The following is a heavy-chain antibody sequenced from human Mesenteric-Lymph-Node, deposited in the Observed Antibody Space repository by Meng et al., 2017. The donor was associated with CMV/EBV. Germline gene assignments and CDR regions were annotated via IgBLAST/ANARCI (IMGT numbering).Heavy chain of an antibody. CDR3: AKGYAGNGYNLFDY. CDR2: IYSGGST. D-gene: IGHD5-24*01. J-gene: IGHJ4*02. CDR1: GFTVSSNY. Sequence: GGSLRLSCAASGFTVSSNYMSWVRQAPGKGLEWVSVIYSGGSTYYADSVKGRFIISRDNSKNTLYLQMSSLRAEDTAVYYCAKGYAGNGYNLFDYWGQGTLVTVSS. V-gene: IGHV3-53*01.